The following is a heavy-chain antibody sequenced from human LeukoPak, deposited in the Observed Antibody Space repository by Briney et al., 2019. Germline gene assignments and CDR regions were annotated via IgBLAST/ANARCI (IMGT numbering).Heavy chain of an antibody. V-gene: IGHV1-69*05. D-gene: IGHD6-6*01. CDR2: IIPIFGTA. CDR1: GGTFSSYA. CDR3: ASRRWSIAARSFDY. Sequence: SVKVSCKASGGTFSSYAISWVRQAPGQGLEWMGGIIPIFGTANYAQKFQGGVTITTDESTSTAYMELSSLRSEDTAVYYCASRRWSIAARSFDYWGQGTLVTVSS. J-gene: IGHJ4*02.